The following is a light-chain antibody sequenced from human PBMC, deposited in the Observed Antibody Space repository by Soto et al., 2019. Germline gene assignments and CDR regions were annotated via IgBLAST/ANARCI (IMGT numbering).Light chain of an antibody. Sequence: EIELTQSPGALAFPPGETATLSCRASQSVSSSYLAWYQQKPGQAPRLLIYGASSRATGIPDRFSGSGSGTDFTLTISRLEPEDFAVYYCQQYGSPRTFGQGTKVDI. CDR1: QSVSSSY. J-gene: IGKJ1*01. V-gene: IGKV3-20*01. CDR3: QQYGSPRT. CDR2: GAS.